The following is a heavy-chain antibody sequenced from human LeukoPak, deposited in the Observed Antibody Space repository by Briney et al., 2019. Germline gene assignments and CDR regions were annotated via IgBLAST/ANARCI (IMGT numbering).Heavy chain of an antibody. CDR3: VRGEWYFES. CDR1: GFNFSDSR. V-gene: IGHV3-7*04. J-gene: IGHJ4*02. CDR2: VNRDGTEK. Sequence: PGGSLRLSCVTSGFNFSDSRMTWVRQAPGKGLQWVANVNRDGTEKHFLDSVEGRFTISRDNATKSLYLQMSSLRPQDTAVYFCVRGEWYFESWGQGTLVTVSS. D-gene: IGHD3-3*01.